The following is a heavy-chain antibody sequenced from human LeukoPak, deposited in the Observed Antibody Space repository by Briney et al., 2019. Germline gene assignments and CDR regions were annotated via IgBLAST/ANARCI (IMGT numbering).Heavy chain of an antibody. CDR3: ARVSLGIDY. J-gene: IGHJ4*02. D-gene: IGHD2-15*01. CDR1: GGSISRGGYY. Sequence: SETLSLTCIVSGGSISRGGYYWSWIRQNPGKGLEWIGYIYYSGSTYYNPSLKSRVTISVDTSKNQFCLKLSSVTAADTAVYYCARVSLGIDYWGQGTLVTVSS. V-gene: IGHV4-31*03. CDR2: IYYSGST.